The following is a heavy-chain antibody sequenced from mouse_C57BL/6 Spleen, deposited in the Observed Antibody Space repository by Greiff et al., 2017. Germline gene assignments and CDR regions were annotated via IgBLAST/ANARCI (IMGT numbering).Heavy chain of an antibody. D-gene: IGHD1-1*01. CDR3: AREGSSDVAY. CDR1: GFTFSSYA. CDR2: ISDGGSYT. Sequence: EVMLVESGGGLVKPGGSLKLSCAASGFTFSSYAMSWVRQTPEKRLEWVATISDGGSYTYYPDNVKGRFTITRDNAKNNLYLQMSHLKSEDTAMYYCAREGSSDVAYWGQGTLVTVSA. J-gene: IGHJ3*01. V-gene: IGHV5-4*01.